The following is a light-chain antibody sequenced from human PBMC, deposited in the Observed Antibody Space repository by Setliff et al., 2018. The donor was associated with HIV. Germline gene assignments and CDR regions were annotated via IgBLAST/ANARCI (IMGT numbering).Light chain of an antibody. J-gene: IGLJ2*01. V-gene: IGLV2-14*01. Sequence: QSALTQPASVSGSPGQSITIPCTGTSSDVGDYNFVSWYQHYPGKAPKLMIYEVSNRPSGVSNRFSGSKSGNTASLTISGLQAEDEADYYCSSYTSSSTHVIFGGGTQLTV. CDR1: SSDVGDYNF. CDR2: EVS. CDR3: SSYTSSSTHVI.